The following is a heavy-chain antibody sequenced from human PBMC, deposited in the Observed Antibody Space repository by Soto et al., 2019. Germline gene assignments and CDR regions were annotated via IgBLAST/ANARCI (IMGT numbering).Heavy chain of an antibody. V-gene: IGHV3-23*01. J-gene: IGHJ6*02. CDR1: GFTFTTYA. Sequence: EVQLLESGGALLQPGGSLRLSCEASGFTFTTYAMSWVRQAPGRGLEWVSTISGSGLSTYYADSVKGRVTISRDNSPHALYLQMSSLRAEDTAVYYCAKDFGSGSYYYYYGMDVWGQVTTVTVS. D-gene: IGHD3-10*01. CDR2: ISGSGLST. CDR3: AKDFGSGSYYYYYGMDV.